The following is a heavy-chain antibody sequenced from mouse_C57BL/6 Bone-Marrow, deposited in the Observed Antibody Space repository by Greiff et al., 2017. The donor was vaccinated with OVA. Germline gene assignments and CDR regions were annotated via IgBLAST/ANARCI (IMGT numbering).Heavy chain of an antibody. V-gene: IGHV6-3*01. CDR2: IRLKSDNYAT. CDR3: TSSGYAWFAY. CDR1: GFTFSNYW. Sequence: EVKLVESGGGLVQPGGSMKLSCVASGFTFSNYWMNWVRQSPEKGLEWVAQIRLKSDNYATHYAESVKGRFTISRDDSKSSVYLQMNNLRAEDTGIYYCTSSGYAWFAYWGQGTLVTVSA. D-gene: IGHD3-2*02. J-gene: IGHJ3*01.